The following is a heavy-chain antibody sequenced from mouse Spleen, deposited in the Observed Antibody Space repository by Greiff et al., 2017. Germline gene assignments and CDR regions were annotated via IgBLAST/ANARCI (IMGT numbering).Heavy chain of an antibody. CDR1: GYAFSSSW. V-gene: IGHV1-82*01. D-gene: IGHD4-1*01. CDR3: AVTNWTDAMDY. Sequence: QVQLQQSGPELVKPGASVKISCKASGYAFSSSWMNWVKQRPGKGLEWIGRIYPGDGDTNYNGKFKGKATLTADKSSSTAYMQLSSLTSEDSAVYFCAVTNWTDAMDYWGQGTSVTVSS. J-gene: IGHJ4*01. CDR2: IYPGDGDT.